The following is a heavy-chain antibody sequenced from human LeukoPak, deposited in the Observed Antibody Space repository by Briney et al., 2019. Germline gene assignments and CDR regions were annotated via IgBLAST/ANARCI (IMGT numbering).Heavy chain of an antibody. J-gene: IGHJ6*02. CDR2: INPNSGGT. Sequence: ASVKVSCTASGYTFTGYYMHWVRQAPGQGLEWMGWINPNSGGTNYAQKFQGRVTMTRDTSISTAYMELSRLRSDDTAVYYCAREQQLVPSNYMDVWGQGTTVTVSS. CDR1: GYTFTGYY. V-gene: IGHV1-2*02. CDR3: AREQQLVPSNYMDV. D-gene: IGHD6-13*01.